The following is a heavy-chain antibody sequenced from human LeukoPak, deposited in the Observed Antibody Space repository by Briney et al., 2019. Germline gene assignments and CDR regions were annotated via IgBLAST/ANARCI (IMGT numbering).Heavy chain of an antibody. J-gene: IGHJ4*02. V-gene: IGHV3-23*01. CDR2: ISGSGGST. CDR3: TEDIPGTPFNY. D-gene: IGHD2-2*02. CDR1: GFTFNNYA. Sequence: GGSLRLSCAASGFTFNNYAMSWVRQAPGKGLEWVSTISGSGGSTYYADSVKGRFTISRDNSKSTLYLQMNSLRGEDTAVYYCTEDIPGTPFNYWGQGTLVTVSS.